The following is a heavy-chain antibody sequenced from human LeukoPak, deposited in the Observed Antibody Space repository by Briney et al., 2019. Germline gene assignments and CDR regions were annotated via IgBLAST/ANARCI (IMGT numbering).Heavy chain of an antibody. J-gene: IGHJ4*02. CDR2: IYYSGST. CDR3: ARVMGRRGSLDY. CDR1: GGSISSYY. D-gene: IGHD3-10*01. Sequence: SETLSLTCTVSGGSISSYYWSWIRQPPGKGLEWIGYIYYSGSTNYNPSLKSRVTISVDTSKNQFSLKLSSVTAADTAVYYWARVMGRRGSLDYWGQGTLVTVSS. V-gene: IGHV4-59*01.